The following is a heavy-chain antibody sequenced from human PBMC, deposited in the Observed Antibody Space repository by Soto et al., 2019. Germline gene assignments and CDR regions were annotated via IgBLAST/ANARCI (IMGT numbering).Heavy chain of an antibody. CDR2: IWNDGSNE. J-gene: IGHJ4*02. CDR1: GFTFSSYG. CDR3: ARDQTDSGGYSDS. D-gene: IGHD3-22*01. Sequence: GGSLRLSCEASGFTFSSYGMHWVRQAPGKGLEWVAIIWNDGSNEYYADSVKGRFAISRDNSKNTLYLQVSNLRAEDTAVYFCARDQTDSGGYSDSWGQGTLVTVSS. V-gene: IGHV3-33*01.